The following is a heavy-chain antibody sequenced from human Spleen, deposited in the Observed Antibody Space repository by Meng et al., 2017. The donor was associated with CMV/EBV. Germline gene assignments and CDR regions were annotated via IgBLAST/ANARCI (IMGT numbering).Heavy chain of an antibody. D-gene: IGHD1-14*01. Sequence: QVQVQESGPGLVKPSQTLSLICTVSGGCMSSGDYFWNWIRQPPGKGLEWIGYIYYSGNTYYNPSLKSRVTISIDTSKNQFSLKLSSVTAADTAVYYCARAEYYNWFDPWGQGTLVTVSS. CDR2: IYYSGNT. CDR3: ARAEYYNWFDP. J-gene: IGHJ5*02. CDR1: GGCMSSGDYF. V-gene: IGHV4-30-4*01.